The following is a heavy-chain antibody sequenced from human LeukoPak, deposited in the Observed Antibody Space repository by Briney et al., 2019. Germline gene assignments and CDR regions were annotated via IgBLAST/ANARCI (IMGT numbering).Heavy chain of an antibody. J-gene: IGHJ4*02. Sequence: GGSLRLSCAASRFTFSSYSMNWVRQAPGKGLEWVSYISSSSSTIYYADSVKGRFTISRDNAKNSLYLQMNSLRAEDTAVYYCARDMEGVTPFFDYWGQGTLVTVSS. V-gene: IGHV3-48*01. CDR3: ARDMEGVTPFFDY. CDR2: ISSSSSTI. CDR1: RFTFSSYS. D-gene: IGHD4-23*01.